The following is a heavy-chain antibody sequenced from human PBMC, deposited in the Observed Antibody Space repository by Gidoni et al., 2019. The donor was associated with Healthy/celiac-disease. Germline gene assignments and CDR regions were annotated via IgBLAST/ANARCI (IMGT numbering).Heavy chain of an antibody. CDR2: ISYDGSNK. V-gene: IGHV3-30-3*01. J-gene: IGHJ4*02. CDR1: GFPFSSYA. Sequence: QVQLVESGGGVVQPGRSLILPCAASGFPFSSYAMHWVRQAPGKRLEWVAVISYDGSNKYYADSVKGRFTISRDNSKNTLYLQMNSLRAEDTAVYYCARINAEGYWGQGTLVTVSS. CDR3: ARINAEGY.